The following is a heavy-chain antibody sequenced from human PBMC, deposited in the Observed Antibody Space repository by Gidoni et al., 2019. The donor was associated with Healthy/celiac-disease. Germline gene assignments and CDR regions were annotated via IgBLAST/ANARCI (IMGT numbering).Heavy chain of an antibody. J-gene: IGHJ6*02. Sequence: QVQLQQWGAVLLKPSETLSPTCAVHGGSFSGYYWSCIRQPPGKGLEWIGEINLSGSTNYNPSLKSRVTISVDTYKNQFSLKLSSVTAADTAVYYCARGRGCCWELPAETNYYYYYGMDVWGQGTTVTVSS. CDR2: INLSGST. D-gene: IGHD1-26*01. CDR1: GGSFSGYY. V-gene: IGHV4-34*01. CDR3: ARGRGCCWELPAETNYYYYYGMDV.